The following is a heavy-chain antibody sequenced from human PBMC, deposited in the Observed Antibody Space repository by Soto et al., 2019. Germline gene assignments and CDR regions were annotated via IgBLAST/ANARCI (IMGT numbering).Heavy chain of an antibody. J-gene: IGHJ5*02. CDR1: GFTFSNYG. CDR3: AKDPLGVVTMVRGVLHNWFDP. D-gene: IGHD3-10*01. CDR2: ISYDGSNK. V-gene: IGHV3-30*18. Sequence: QPGGSLRLSCAASGFTFSNYGMHWVRQAPGKGLEWVAVISYDGSNKYYADSVKGRFTISRDNSKNTLFLQMNSLRAEDTAVYYCAKDPLGVVTMVRGVLHNWFDPWGQGTLVTVSS.